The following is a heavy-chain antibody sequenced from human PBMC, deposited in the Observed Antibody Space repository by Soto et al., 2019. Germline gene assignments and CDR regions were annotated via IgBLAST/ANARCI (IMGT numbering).Heavy chain of an antibody. CDR1: GFIFSDYY. CDR3: ARGNRGFGFWFDS. V-gene: IGHV3-11*01. Sequence: PGGSVRLSCAASGFIFSDYYMTWIRQAPGKGLEWVSHISSSGRIISYADSVKGRFTISRDNANNSLYLQMDSLRVDDTAVYYCARGNRGFGFWFDSWGQGTPVTVSS. CDR2: ISSSGRII. D-gene: IGHD3-16*01. J-gene: IGHJ5*01.